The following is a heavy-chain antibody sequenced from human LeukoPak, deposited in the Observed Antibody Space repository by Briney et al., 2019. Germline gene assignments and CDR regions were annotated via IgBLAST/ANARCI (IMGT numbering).Heavy chain of an antibody. CDR2: IYHSGST. CDR1: GYSISSGYY. V-gene: IGHV4-38-2*01. CDR3: ARGRRDIVVGPAPTPPDY. Sequence: SETLSLTCAVSGYSISSGYYWGWIRQPPGKGLEWIGSIYHSGSTYYNPSLKSRVTISVDTTKNQFSLKLSSVPAADTAVYYCARGRRDIVVGPAPTPPDYWGQGTLVTDSS. D-gene: IGHD2-2*02. J-gene: IGHJ4*02.